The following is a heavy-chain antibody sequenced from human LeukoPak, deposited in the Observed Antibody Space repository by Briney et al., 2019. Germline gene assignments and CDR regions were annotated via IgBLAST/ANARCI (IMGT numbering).Heavy chain of an antibody. V-gene: IGHV3-11*04. Sequence: GGSLRLSCAASGFTFSDYYMSWIRQAPGKGLEWVSYISSSGSTIYYADSVKGRFTISRDNAKNSLYLQMNSLRAEDTAVYYCARDGACTNGVCYFSYFDYWGQGTLVTVSS. CDR3: ARDGACTNGVCYFSYFDY. D-gene: IGHD2-8*01. CDR2: ISSSGSTI. J-gene: IGHJ4*02. CDR1: GFTFSDYY.